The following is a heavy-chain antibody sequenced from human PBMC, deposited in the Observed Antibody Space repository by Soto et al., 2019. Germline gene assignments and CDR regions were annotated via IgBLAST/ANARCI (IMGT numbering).Heavy chain of an antibody. Sequence: SETLSRTCTVSAGPIYSPNHNWAWIHQAPGKRLEGMACIFHTGTAYYHLSLKSRASMSVHTFNNHFSLRLSPTTAADTALYYCARQPTGFPNWFDSWGQGILVTVSS. CDR2: IFHTGTA. V-gene: IGHV4-39*01. CDR3: ARQPTGFPNWFDS. J-gene: IGHJ5*01. CDR1: AGPIYSPNHN.